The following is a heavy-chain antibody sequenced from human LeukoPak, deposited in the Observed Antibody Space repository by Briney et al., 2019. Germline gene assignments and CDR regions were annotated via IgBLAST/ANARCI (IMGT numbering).Heavy chain of an antibody. Sequence: ASVKVSCKASGGTFSSYAISWVRQGPAQGLEWMGRIIPILGIAYYAQKFQGRVTITADKSTSTAYMELTSLRSEDTAVYYCTRRTPGDYDDWGQGTLVTVSS. J-gene: IGHJ4*02. CDR1: GGTFSSYA. V-gene: IGHV1-69*04. D-gene: IGHD4-17*01. CDR2: IIPILGIA. CDR3: TRRTPGDYDD.